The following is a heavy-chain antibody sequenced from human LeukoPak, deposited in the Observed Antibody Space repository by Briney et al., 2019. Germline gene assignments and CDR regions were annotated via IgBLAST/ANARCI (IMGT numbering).Heavy chain of an antibody. CDR1: GFTFSSYA. D-gene: IGHD3-16*01. CDR2: ISYDGSNN. CDR3: VRGSIMVPFGGVPSIPFII. V-gene: IGHV3-30*04. Sequence: GRSLRLSCAASGFTFSSYAMHGVRQAPGKGLDGVAVISYDGSNNYYADSVKGRFTISRDNSNITLYLQMNSLRAEDTAVYYCVRGSIMVPFGGVPSIPFIIWGQGTMVTVSS. J-gene: IGHJ3*02.